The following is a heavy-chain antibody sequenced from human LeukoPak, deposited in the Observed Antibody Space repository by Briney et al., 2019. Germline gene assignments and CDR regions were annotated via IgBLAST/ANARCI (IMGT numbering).Heavy chain of an antibody. CDR3: VREALGSHFKPIDM. D-gene: IGHD3-3*02. Sequence: PGGSLRLACATSGFTFNNYDMPRVRQGTAQGLGWVSAIDTAGKTYYPGSVKGRFTISRGNAKNSVYLQMNSLRPGDTAVYYCVREALGSHFKPIDMWGLGTMVTVSS. CDR2: IDTAGKT. CDR1: GFTFNNYD. V-gene: IGHV3-13*01. J-gene: IGHJ3*02.